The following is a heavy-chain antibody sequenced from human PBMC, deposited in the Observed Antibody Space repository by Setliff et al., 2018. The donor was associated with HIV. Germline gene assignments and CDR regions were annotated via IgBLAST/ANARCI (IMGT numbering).Heavy chain of an antibody. Sequence: SVKVSCKTSGGSFRTSVISWVRQAPGQGLEWVGGILPFLGMGDFAQKFQGRVTITADESTSIAYMELSSLRSDDTAIYYCARVGDGYNSFDYWGQGTLVTVSS. CDR1: GGSFRTSV. V-gene: IGHV1-69*10. CDR2: ILPFLGMG. CDR3: ARVGDGYNSFDY. D-gene: IGHD5-12*01. J-gene: IGHJ4*02.